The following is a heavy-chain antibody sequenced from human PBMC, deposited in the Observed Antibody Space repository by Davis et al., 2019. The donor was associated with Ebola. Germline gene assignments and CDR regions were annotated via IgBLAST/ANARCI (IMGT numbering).Heavy chain of an antibody. V-gene: IGHV4-31*03. CDR2: IYYSGIT. D-gene: IGHD2-2*02. Sequence: PSETLSLTCTVSGGSISSGGYYWSWIRQHPGKGLEWIGYIYYSGITNYNPSLKSRVTMSLDTSKSQFSLRLTSVTAADTAIYYCARGGGVVIVPAAIYWFDPWGQGILVTVSS. J-gene: IGHJ5*02. CDR1: GGSISSGGYY. CDR3: ARGGGVVIVPAAIYWFDP.